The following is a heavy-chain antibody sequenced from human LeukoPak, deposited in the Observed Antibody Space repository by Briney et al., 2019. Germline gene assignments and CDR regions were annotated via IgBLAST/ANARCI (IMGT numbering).Heavy chain of an antibody. CDR1: GFTFDDYA. D-gene: IGHD1-26*01. Sequence: HPGRSLRLSCAASGFTFDDYAMHWVRQAPGKGLEWVSGISWNSDTMGYADSLKGRFTISRDNAKNSLYPQMSRLRAEDTAFYYCARDLTPYMVGATHWLDPWGQGTLVTVSS. CDR3: ARDLTPYMVGATHWLDP. V-gene: IGHV3-9*01. J-gene: IGHJ5*02. CDR2: ISWNSDTM.